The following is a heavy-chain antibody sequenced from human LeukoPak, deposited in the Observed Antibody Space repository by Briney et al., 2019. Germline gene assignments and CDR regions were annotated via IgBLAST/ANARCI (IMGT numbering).Heavy chain of an antibody. CDR2: ISSSSSYI. CDR1: GFTFSSYW. CDR3: ARDFTIAAAGSI. D-gene: IGHD6-13*01. J-gene: IGHJ4*02. Sequence: GGSLRLSCAASGFTFSSYWMSWVRQAPGKGLEWVSSISSSSSYIYYADSVKGRFTISRDNAKNSLYLQMNSLRAEDTAVYYCARDFTIAAAGSIWGQGTLVTVSS. V-gene: IGHV3-21*01.